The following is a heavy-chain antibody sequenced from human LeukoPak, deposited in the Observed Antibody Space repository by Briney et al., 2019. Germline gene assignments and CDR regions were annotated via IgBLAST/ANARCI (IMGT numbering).Heavy chain of an antibody. CDR1: GYTFTSYG. J-gene: IGHJ4*02. CDR3: ARDGRITMVRGVIRFDY. V-gene: IGHV1-18*01. D-gene: IGHD3-10*01. Sequence: ASVKVSCKSSGYTFTSYGISWVRQAPGQGLDGMGWISAYNGKTNYAQKLQGRVTMTTDTYTSTAYMELRSLRSDDTAVYYRARDGRITMVRGVIRFDYWGQGTLVTVSS. CDR2: ISAYNGKT.